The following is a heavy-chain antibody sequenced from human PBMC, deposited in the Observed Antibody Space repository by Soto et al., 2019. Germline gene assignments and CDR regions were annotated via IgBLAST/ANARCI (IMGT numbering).Heavy chain of an antibody. V-gene: IGHV3-23*01. J-gene: IGHJ4*02. CDR3: AKERYYDSSGSFDY. CDR2: ISGSGGST. CDR1: GFTFSSYA. D-gene: IGHD3-22*01. Sequence: PWGSLRLSCAACGFTFSSYAITWVRQAPGKGLEWVSAISGSGGSTYYADSVKGRFTISRDNSKNTLYLQMNSLRAEDTAVYYCAKERYYDSSGSFDYWGQGTLVTVSS.